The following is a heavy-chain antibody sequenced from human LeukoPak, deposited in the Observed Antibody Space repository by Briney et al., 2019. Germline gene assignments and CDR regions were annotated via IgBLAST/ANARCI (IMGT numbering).Heavy chain of an antibody. V-gene: IGHV4-39*07. CDR1: GGSISSSDYF. CDR3: SREVVFGVGVDAFDI. D-gene: IGHD3-3*01. J-gene: IGHJ3*02. Sequence: SETLSLTCSVSGGSISSSDYFWDWIRQPPGKGLEWIGNVYHTGTTYYNPSLKSRVTISVDTSRNQFSLKLGSVTAADTAVYYCSREVVFGVGVDAFDIWGQGTVVTVSS. CDR2: VYHTGTT.